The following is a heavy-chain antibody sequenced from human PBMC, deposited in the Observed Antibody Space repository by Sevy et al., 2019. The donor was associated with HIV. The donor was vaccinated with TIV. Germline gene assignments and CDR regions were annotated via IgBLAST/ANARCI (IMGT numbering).Heavy chain of an antibody. D-gene: IGHD2-15*01. J-gene: IGHJ4*02. CDR2: ISPFDGDT. CDR1: GYTFTNYR. CDR3: ARAYCSGGSCYSLAY. Sequence: ASVKVSCKASGYTFTNYRIYWVRQAPGQGLEWMGWISPFDGDTNYVQKLQGRVTMITETSTSTAYMELRSLRSDDTAVYYCARAYCSGGSCYSLAYWGQGTLVTVSS. V-gene: IGHV1-18*01.